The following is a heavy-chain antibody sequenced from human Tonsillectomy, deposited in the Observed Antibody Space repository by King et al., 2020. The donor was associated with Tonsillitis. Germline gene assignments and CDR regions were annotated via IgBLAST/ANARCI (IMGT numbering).Heavy chain of an antibody. D-gene: IGHD5-12*01. CDR2: IHPSGGTT. J-gene: IGHJ6*02. V-gene: IGHV1-46*01. Sequence: QLVQSGAEVKKPGASVQVSCKATGYTFTNYYVHWVRQAPGQGLEWMGMIHPSGGTTRFAEKFQGRVTMTKDTSTSTVYMQLSSLRSEDTAVYYCAKDSAAGGYDFSYFCGMAVWGQGTTVTVSS. CDR3: AKDSAAGGYDFSYFCGMAV. CDR1: GYTFTNYY.